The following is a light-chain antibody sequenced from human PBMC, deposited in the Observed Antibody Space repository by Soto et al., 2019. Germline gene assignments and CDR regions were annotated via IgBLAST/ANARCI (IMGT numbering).Light chain of an antibody. CDR2: DAS. Sequence: GDSVTITCRASQNIRNWLAWYQQKPGKAPNPLIYDASSVKSGVQARLSGRGSGTEFTLTISSLQHDDFATYYCQPYNTYSTFGQGTRLETK. CDR3: QPYNTYST. J-gene: IGKJ5*01. V-gene: IGKV1-5*01. CDR1: QNIRNW.